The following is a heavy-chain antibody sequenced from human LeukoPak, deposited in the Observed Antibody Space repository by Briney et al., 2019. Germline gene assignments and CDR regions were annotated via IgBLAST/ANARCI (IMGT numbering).Heavy chain of an antibody. CDR2: IIPIFGTA. V-gene: IGHV1-69*13. CDR1: GGTFSSYA. D-gene: IGHD3-3*01. CDR3: ARCLWGGYEDYYYYYMDV. Sequence: SVKVSCKASGGTFSSYAISWVRQAPGQGLEWMGGIIPIFGTANYAQKFQGRVTITADESTSTAYMELSSLRSEDTAVYYCARCLWGGYEDYYYYYMDVWGKGTTVTVSS. J-gene: IGHJ6*03.